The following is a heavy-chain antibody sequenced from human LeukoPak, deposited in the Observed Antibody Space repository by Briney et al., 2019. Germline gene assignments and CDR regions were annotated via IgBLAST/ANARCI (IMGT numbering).Heavy chain of an antibody. CDR3: ASLRTVSHYYGMDV. Sequence: GGSLRLSCAASGLTFSSYSMNWVRQAPGKGLEWVSSISSSSSYIYYAGSVKGRFTISRDNAKNSLYLQMNSLRAEDTAVYYCASLRTVSHYYGMDVWGKGTTVTVSS. J-gene: IGHJ6*04. D-gene: IGHD4-17*01. CDR2: ISSSSSYI. CDR1: GLTFSSYS. V-gene: IGHV3-21*01.